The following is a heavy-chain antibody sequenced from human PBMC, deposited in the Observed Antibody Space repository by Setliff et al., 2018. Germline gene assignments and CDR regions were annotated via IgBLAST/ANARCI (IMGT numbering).Heavy chain of an antibody. Sequence: ETLSLTRNVSGGSTSSSNYYWGWIRQPPGRGLEWIGNIYHSGSTYYNPSLKTRVTISVDTSKNQFSLRLSSVTAADTAVYYCARMSGFQYMDVWGKGTTVTVSS. J-gene: IGHJ6*03. D-gene: IGHD3-3*01. V-gene: IGHV4-39*01. CDR2: IYHSGST. CDR1: GGSTSSSNYY. CDR3: ARMSGFQYMDV.